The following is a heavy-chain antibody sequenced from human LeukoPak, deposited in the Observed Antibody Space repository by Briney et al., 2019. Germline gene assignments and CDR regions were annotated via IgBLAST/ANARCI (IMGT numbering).Heavy chain of an antibody. V-gene: IGHV4-59*12. J-gene: IGHJ5*02. CDR2: IYYSGST. Sequence: SETLSLTCTVSGGSISSYYWSWIRQPPGKGLEWIGYIYYSGSTNYNPSLKSRVTISVDTSKNQFSLKLSSVTPEDTAVYYCAKDESGSVGWFDPWGQGTLVTVSS. CDR1: GGSISSYY. D-gene: IGHD2-15*01. CDR3: AKDESGSVGWFDP.